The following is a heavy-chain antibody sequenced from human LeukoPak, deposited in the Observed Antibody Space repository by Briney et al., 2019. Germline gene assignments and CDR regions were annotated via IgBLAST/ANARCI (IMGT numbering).Heavy chain of an antibody. J-gene: IGHJ5*02. D-gene: IGHD2-21*02. CDR2: ISGSGGST. CDR3: ARDNDCGGDCYPNWFDP. V-gene: IGHV3-23*01. Sequence: GGSLRLSCAASGFTFSSYAMSWVRQAPGKGLEWVSAISGSGGSTYYADSVKGRFTISRDNSKNTLYLQMNSLGAEDTAVYYCARDNDCGGDCYPNWFDPWGQGTLVTVSS. CDR1: GFTFSSYA.